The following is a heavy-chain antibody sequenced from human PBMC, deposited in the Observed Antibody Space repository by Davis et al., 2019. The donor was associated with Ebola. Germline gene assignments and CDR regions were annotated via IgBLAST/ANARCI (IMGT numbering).Heavy chain of an antibody. CDR3: ARGGGIQGRFLEWLQVTSPMDV. V-gene: IGHV3-48*02. Sequence: GESLKISCAASGFTFSSYSMNWVRQAPGKGLEWIYYADSVKGRFTISRDNAKNSLYLQINSLRDEDTAVYYCARGGGIQGRFLEWLQVTSPMDVWGQGTTVTVSS. D-gene: IGHD3-3*01. J-gene: IGHJ6*02. CDR1: GFTFSSYS.